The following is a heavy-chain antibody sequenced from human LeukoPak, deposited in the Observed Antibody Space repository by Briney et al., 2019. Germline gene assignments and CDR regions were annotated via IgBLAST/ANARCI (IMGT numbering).Heavy chain of an antibody. D-gene: IGHD6-13*01. CDR3: AKDSRSAAGTPGADWFDP. V-gene: IGHV3-23*01. J-gene: IGHJ5*02. Sequence: SGGSLRLSCAASGFTFSSYAMTWVRQAPGKGLEWVSSISGSGTDTYYADSVKGRFTISRDNSKNTLYLQMNSLRAEDTAVYYCAKDSRSAAGTPGADWFDPWGQGTLVTVSS. CDR1: GFTFSSYA. CDR2: ISGSGTDT.